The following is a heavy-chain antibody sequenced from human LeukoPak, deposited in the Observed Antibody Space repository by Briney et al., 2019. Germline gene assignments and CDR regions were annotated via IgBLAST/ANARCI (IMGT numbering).Heavy chain of an antibody. CDR3: ARPLDPGTTSGFDL. CDR1: GYTFSNYW. V-gene: IGHV5-51*01. J-gene: IGHJ3*01. Sequence: RGESLKISCQAFGYTFSNYWIGWVRQMPGKGLEWMGIIYPGDSDTRYSPSFQGQDTISADKSINTAYLQCSMLRASDTAMYYCARPLDPGTTSGFDLWGQGTMVTVSS. CDR2: IYPGDSDT. D-gene: IGHD3-10*01.